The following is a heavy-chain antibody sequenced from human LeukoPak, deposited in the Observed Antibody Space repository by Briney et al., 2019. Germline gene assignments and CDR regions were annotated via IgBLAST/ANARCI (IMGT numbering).Heavy chain of an antibody. D-gene: IGHD1-26*01. CDR2: IFYSGST. Sequence: ASETLSLTCTVSGGSISSSSYYWGWIRQPPGKGLEWIGSIFYSGSTYYNPSLKSRVTISVDTSKNQFSLKLSSVTAADTAVYYCVRQSDSGSYSPWGQGTLVTVSS. V-gene: IGHV4-39*01. CDR3: VRQSDSGSYSP. J-gene: IGHJ5*02. CDR1: GGSISSSSYY.